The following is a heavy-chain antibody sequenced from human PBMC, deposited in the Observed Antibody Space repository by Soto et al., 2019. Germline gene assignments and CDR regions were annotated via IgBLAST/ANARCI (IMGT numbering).Heavy chain of an antibody. CDR3: ARGKERVVYFDC. CDR2: INHSGST. J-gene: IGHJ4*02. D-gene: IGHD1-1*01. V-gene: IGHV4-34*01. Sequence: QVQLQQWGAGLLKPSETLSLTCAVYGGSFSGYYWSWIRQPPGKGLEWIGEINHSGSTNYNPSLKSRVTISVDTSKNQFSLKLSSVTAADTAVYYCARGKERVVYFDCWGQGTLVTVSS. CDR1: GGSFSGYY.